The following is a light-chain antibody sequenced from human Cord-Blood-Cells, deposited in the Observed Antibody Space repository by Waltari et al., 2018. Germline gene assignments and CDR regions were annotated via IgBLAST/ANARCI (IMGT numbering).Light chain of an antibody. CDR3: QQYNNWPPRT. CDR1: QSVSSN. Sequence: EIVMTQSPTTLSVSPGERATLSCRARQSVSSNLAWYQQKPGQAPRLPVYGASTRATGIPGRFSGSGSGTEFTLTISSLQSEDFAVYYCQQYNNWPPRTFGQGTKVEIK. J-gene: IGKJ1*01. V-gene: IGKV3-15*01. CDR2: GAS.